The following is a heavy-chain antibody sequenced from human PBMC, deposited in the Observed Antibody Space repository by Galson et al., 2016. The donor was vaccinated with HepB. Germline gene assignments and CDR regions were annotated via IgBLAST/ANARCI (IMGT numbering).Heavy chain of an antibody. CDR2: IDPSDSNI. V-gene: IGHV5-10-1*01. CDR3: ARHYYYTTGYCYGY. CDR1: GYSFTSYW. J-gene: IGHJ4*02. Sequence: QSGAEVKKPGESLRISCKVSGYSFTSYWINWLRQMPGKDLEWMGRIDPSDSNIKYSPSFEGHVTISADTSTSTAYLQWSSLKASDTATYYCARHYYYTTGYCYGYWGQGTLVAVSS. D-gene: IGHD3-22*01.